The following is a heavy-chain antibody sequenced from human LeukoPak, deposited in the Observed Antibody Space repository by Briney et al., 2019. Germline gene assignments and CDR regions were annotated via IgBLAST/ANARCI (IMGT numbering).Heavy chain of an antibody. CDR2: ISGGAIRT. CDR3: VKEESYHYGS. CDR1: GFTFSSYS. Sequence: GGSLRLSCAASGFTFSSYSMRWVRQAPGKGLEWVSAISGGAIRTYYADSVKGRFTISRDNSYNMLYLHMNNLRVEDTATYFCVKEESYHYGSWGQGTLVTVSS. V-gene: IGHV3-23*01. J-gene: IGHJ5*02. D-gene: IGHD2-2*01.